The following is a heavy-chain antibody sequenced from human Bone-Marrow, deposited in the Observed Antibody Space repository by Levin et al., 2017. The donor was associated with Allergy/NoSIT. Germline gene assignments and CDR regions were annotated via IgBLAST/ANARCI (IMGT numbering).Heavy chain of an antibody. D-gene: IGHD2-21*01. CDR2: MSDSGST. Sequence: SETLSLTCTVSGGSIRGSSYYWGWLRQSPGKGLEWIGSMSDSGSTYTKPSLKSRVSISMDTSKNLFSLRLTSVTAADTAVYYCAGGGQCKGSILFLHDVFDVWGQGTMVTVSS. CDR3: AGGGQCKGSILFLHDVFDV. J-gene: IGHJ3*01. CDR1: GGSIRGSSYY. V-gene: IGHV4-39*02.